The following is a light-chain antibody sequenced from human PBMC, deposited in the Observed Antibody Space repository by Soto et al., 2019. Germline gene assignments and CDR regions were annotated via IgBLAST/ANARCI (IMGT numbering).Light chain of an antibody. J-gene: IGKJ3*01. CDR3: QQANSFPFT. CDR1: QDIHTW. Sequence: DTQMTQSPSSVSASVGDRVTISCRASQDIHTWLAWYQQKPGKAPNLLIYGASILQSGVPSRFSGSGSGTDFTPTISSLQPEDSATYYCQQANSFPFTFGPRTKVDV. V-gene: IGKV1-12*01. CDR2: GAS.